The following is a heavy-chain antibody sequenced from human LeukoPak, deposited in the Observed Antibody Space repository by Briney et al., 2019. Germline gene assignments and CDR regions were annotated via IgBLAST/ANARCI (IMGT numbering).Heavy chain of an antibody. CDR3: ARISSSNWYNERGAFDV. CDR2: IYTSGST. J-gene: IGHJ3*01. Sequence: SETLSLTCTVSGGSISSGSYYWSWIRQPAGKGLEWIGRIYTSGSTNYNPSLKSRVTISVDTSKNQFSLKLSSVTAADTAVYYCARISSSNWYNERGAFDVWGQETMVTVSS. V-gene: IGHV4-61*02. D-gene: IGHD6-13*01. CDR1: GGSISSGSYY.